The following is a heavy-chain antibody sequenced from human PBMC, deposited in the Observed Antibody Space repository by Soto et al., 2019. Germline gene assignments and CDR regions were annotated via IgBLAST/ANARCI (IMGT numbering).Heavy chain of an antibody. CDR2: IIPILGIA. Sequence: SVKVSCKASGGTFSSYTISWVRQAPGQGLEWMGRIIPILGIANYAQKFQGRVTITADKSTSTAYMELSSLRSEDTAVYYCARDPERDYYGSGSYRNDFDYWGQGTLVTVSS. CDR1: GGTFSSYT. J-gene: IGHJ4*02. CDR3: ARDPERDYYGSGSYRNDFDY. V-gene: IGHV1-69*04. D-gene: IGHD3-10*01.